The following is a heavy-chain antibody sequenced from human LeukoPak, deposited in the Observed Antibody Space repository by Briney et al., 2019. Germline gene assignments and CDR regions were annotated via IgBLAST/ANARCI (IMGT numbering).Heavy chain of an antibody. CDR3: ARAPSEIGGYYPEYFRH. J-gene: IGHJ1*01. CDR1: GFTFSSYW. CDR2: IKGDGNT. D-gene: IGHD3-22*01. V-gene: IGHV3-74*01. Sequence: GGSLRLSCAVSGFTFSSYWMHWVRQAPGKGLVWVSRIKGDGNTNYADSVKGRFTISRDNAKNTVSLQMNSLRAEDTGVYYCARAPSEIGGYYPEYFRHWGQGTLVTVSS.